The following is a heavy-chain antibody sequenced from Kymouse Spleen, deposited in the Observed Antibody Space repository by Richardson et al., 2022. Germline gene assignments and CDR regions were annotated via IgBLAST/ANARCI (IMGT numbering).Heavy chain of an antibody. CDR3: ASGDILTGYLFDY. CDR1: GGSISSYY. D-gene: IGHD3-9*01. CDR2: IYYSGST. Sequence: QVQLQESGPGLVKPSETLSLTCTVSGGSISSYYWSWIRQPPGKGLEWIGYIYYSGSTNYNPSLKSRVTISVDTSKNQFSLKLSSVTAADTAVYYCASGDILTGYLFDYWGQGTLVTVSS. V-gene: IGHV4-59*01. J-gene: IGHJ4*02.